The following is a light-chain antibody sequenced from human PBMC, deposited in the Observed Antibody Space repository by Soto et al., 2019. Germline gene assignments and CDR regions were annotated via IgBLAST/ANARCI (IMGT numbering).Light chain of an antibody. Sequence: ESGLTTYPGTLSLSPGETATLPLRAFQRGSSISLAWYQQKPGQAPRLLIYGASSRATCIPDRLSGSGSGTDFTLTNSRLEPEDFAVYYCQKYGSSPPITFGQGTRLEIK. J-gene: IGKJ5*01. CDR3: QKYGSSPPIT. CDR2: GAS. V-gene: IGKV3-20*01. CDR1: QRGSSIS.